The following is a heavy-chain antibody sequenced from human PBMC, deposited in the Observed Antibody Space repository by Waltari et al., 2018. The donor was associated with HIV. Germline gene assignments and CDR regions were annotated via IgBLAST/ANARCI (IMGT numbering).Heavy chain of an antibody. CDR3: AREAGSGSRPPYYYYYGMDV. Sequence: QVQLQESGPGLVKPSQTLSLTCTVSGGSISSGSYYWSWIRQPAGKGLGWIGRIYTSGSTNHNPPLKGRVTISVDTSKNQFSLKLSSVTAADTAVYYCAREAGSGSRPPYYYYYGMDVWGQGTTVTVSS. D-gene: IGHD3-10*01. CDR2: IYTSGST. CDR1: GGSISSGSYY. V-gene: IGHV4-61*02. J-gene: IGHJ6*02.